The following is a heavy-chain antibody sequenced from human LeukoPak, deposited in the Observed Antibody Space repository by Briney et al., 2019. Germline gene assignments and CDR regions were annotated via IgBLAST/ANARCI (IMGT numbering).Heavy chain of an antibody. CDR3: AKTHYDLLDV. CDR1: GFTFSSYA. Sequence: GGSLRLSCAASGFTFSSYAMSWVRQAPGKGLEWVSAMNNGPGATFYRDSVRGRFTISRDDSKSTLYLQMNSLRAEDTGTYYCAKTHYDLLDVWGQGTTVTVSS. D-gene: IGHD5-12*01. CDR2: MNNGPGAT. V-gene: IGHV3-23*01. J-gene: IGHJ6*02.